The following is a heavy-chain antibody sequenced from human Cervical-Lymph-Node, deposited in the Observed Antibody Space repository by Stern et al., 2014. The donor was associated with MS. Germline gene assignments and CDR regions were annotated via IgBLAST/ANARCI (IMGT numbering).Heavy chain of an antibody. CDR2: MSYSGST. D-gene: IGHD6-13*01. CDR3: ARPRTGGSWPPDGSDI. Sequence: QVQLQESGPGLVKPSETLSLTCTVSGASISSSSYYWGWIRQPPGKGLEWIGSMSYSGSTHYHPSVRSRVTISIDTSKNPCPLKLSSVTAADTAVYYCARPRTGGSWPPDGSDIWGQGTMVTVSS. J-gene: IGHJ3*02. V-gene: IGHV4-39*02. CDR1: GASISSSSYY.